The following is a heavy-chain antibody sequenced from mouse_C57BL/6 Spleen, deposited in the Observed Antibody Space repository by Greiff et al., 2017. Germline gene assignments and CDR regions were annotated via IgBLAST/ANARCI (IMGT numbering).Heavy chain of an antibody. Sequence: QVQLQQSGAELVRPGTSVKVSCKASGYAFTNYLIEWVKQRPGQGLEWIGVINPGSGGTNYNEKFKGKATLTADKSSSTAYMQLSSLTSEDSAVCFCARSWISMDYWGQGTSVTVSS. CDR2: INPGSGGT. V-gene: IGHV1-54*01. J-gene: IGHJ4*01. CDR3: ARSWISMDY. CDR1: GYAFTNYL.